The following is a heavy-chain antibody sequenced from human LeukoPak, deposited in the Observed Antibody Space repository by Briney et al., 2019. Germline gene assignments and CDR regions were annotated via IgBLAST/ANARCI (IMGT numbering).Heavy chain of an antibody. CDR3: AKDRLVRGVNWFDP. CDR1: GFTFSSYG. V-gene: IGHV3-30*02. J-gene: IGHJ5*02. D-gene: IGHD3-10*01. Sequence: PGGSLRLSCAASGFTFSSYGMHWVRQAPGKGLEWVAFIRYDGSNKYYADSVKGRFTISRDNSKNTLYLQMNSLRAEDTAVYYCAKDRLVRGVNWFDPWGQGTLATVSS. CDR2: IRYDGSNK.